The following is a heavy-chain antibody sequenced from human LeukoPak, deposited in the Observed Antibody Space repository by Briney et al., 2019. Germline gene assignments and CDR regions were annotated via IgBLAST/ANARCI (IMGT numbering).Heavy chain of an antibody. CDR2: IYYDGST. Sequence: SETLSLTCTVSGGSISNYYWTWIRQPPGKGLEWIGSIYYDGSTNYNPSLKSRVTISLDTPRNQFSLKLSSVTAADTAVYYCARDGGYGSGSALWGQGTLITVSS. V-gene: IGHV4-59*01. J-gene: IGHJ4*02. D-gene: IGHD3-10*01. CDR3: ARDGGYGSGSAL. CDR1: GGSISNYY.